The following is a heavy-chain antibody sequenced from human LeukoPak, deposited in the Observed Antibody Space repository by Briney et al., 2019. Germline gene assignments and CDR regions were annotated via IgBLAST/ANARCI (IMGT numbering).Heavy chain of an antibody. CDR1: GFTFDDYG. Sequence: GGSLRLSCAASGFTFDDYGMSWVRQAPGKGLEWVSGINWNGGSTGYADSVKGRFTISRDNAKNSLYLQMNSLRAEDTALYYCARVQDSSGYYWAHAFDIWGQGTMVTVSS. CDR2: INWNGGST. CDR3: ARVQDSSGYYWAHAFDI. J-gene: IGHJ3*02. D-gene: IGHD3-22*01. V-gene: IGHV3-20*04.